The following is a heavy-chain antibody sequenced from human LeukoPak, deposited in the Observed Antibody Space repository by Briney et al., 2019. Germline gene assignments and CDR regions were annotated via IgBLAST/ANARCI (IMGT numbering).Heavy chain of an antibody. D-gene: IGHD3-16*02. CDR2: ISGSGGST. CDR3: ARDGAYDYVWGSYRLDGAFDI. Sequence: GGSLRLSCAASGFTFSSYAMSWVRQAPGKGLEWVSAISGSGGSTYYADSVKGRFTISRDNSKNTLYLQMNSLRAEDTAVYYCARDGAYDYVWGSYRLDGAFDIWGQGTMVTVSS. J-gene: IGHJ3*02. CDR1: GFTFSSYA. V-gene: IGHV3-23*01.